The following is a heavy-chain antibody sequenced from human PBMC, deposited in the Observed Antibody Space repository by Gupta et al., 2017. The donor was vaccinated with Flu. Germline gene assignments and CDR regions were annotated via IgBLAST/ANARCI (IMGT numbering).Heavy chain of an antibody. D-gene: IGHD2-2*02. J-gene: IGHJ4*02. CDR1: GFIFTDYY. Sequence: QVQLVQSGAEVKKPGASVKVSCKASGFIFTDYYILWVRLAPGQGLELVGLISPNNGDTKYAQKFQGRVTLTRDTSITTAYMELTTLVSDDTAIYFCARALYTTTGLDSWGQGTLVTVSS. CDR3: ARALYTTTGLDS. V-gene: IGHV1-2*02. CDR2: ISPNNGDT.